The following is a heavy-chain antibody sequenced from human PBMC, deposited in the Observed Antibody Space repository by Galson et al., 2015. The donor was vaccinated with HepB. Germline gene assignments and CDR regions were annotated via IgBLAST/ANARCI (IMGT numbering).Heavy chain of an antibody. J-gene: IGHJ4*02. CDR1: GGTFCSYA. D-gene: IGHD6-19*01. CDR2: IIPIFGTA. V-gene: IGHV1-69*13. CDR3: ARDQGAGATFDY. Sequence: SVKVSCKASGGTFCSYAISWVRQAPGQGLEWMGGIIPIFGTANYAQKFQGRVTITADESTSTAYMELSSLRSEDTAVYYCARDQGAGATFDYWGQGTLVTVSS.